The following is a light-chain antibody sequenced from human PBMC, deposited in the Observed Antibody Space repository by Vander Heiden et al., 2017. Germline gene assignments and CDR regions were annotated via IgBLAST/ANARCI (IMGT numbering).Light chain of an antibody. CDR3: ASHTTRNTYV. V-gene: IGLV2-14*03. CDR2: DVT. J-gene: IGLJ1*01. CDR1: SSDVGGYNY. Sequence: QSALTPPASVSGSPGQSIAISCTGTSSDVGGYNYVSWYQQHPGKVPKVVIYDVTNRPSGVSNRFSGSKAGNTASLTISGLQAEDEADYYCASHTTRNTYVFGTGTKVTVL.